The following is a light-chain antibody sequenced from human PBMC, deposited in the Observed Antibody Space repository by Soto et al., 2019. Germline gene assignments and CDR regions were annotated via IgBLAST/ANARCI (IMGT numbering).Light chain of an antibody. CDR2: DIS. Sequence: VVMTQSPATLSVSPWEIATLSCRASQTVSRNLAWYQQRPGQAPRLLIYDISNRAAGVPARFSGSGSETEFTLTISSLEPEDFAVYYCQQYNNWPPAWTFGQGTKVDI. CDR3: QQYNNWPPAWT. CDR1: QTVSRN. V-gene: IGKV3-15*01. J-gene: IGKJ1*01.